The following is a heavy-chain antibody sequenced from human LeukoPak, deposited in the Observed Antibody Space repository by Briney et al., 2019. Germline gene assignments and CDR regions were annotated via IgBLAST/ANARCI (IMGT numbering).Heavy chain of an antibody. D-gene: IGHD2-2*01. J-gene: IGHJ3*02. CDR2: ISGSGGST. CDR3: AKSAIGAFDI. CDR1: GFTFSSYG. Sequence: GGTLRLSCAASGFTFSSYGMSWVRQAPGKGLEWVSAISGSGGSTYYADSVKGRFTISRDNSKSTLYLQMNSLRAEDTAVYYCAKSAIGAFDIWGQGTMVTVSS. V-gene: IGHV3-23*01.